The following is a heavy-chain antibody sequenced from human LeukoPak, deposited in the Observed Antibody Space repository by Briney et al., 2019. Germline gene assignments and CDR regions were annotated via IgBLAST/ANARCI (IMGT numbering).Heavy chain of an antibody. CDR1: GGTFSSYA. J-gene: IGHJ4*02. D-gene: IGHD3-3*01. Sequence: ASVKVSCKASGGTFSSYAISWVRQAPGQGLEWMGGIIPIFGTANYAQKFQGRVTITADESTSTAYMELSSLRSEDTAVYYCAEMYPRLRFLEWLLSVGDYWGQGTLVTVSP. CDR2: IIPIFGTA. CDR3: AEMYPRLRFLEWLLSVGDY. V-gene: IGHV1-69*01.